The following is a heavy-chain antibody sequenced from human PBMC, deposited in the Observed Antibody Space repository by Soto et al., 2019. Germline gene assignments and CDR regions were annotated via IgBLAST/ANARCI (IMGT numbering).Heavy chain of an antibody. CDR3: AKDPRTTGIAAAGHGFDP. CDR1: GFTFSSYA. D-gene: IGHD6-13*01. Sequence: GGSLRLSCAASGFTFSSYAMSWVRQAPGKGLEWVSAISGSGGSTYYADSVKGRFTISRDNSKNTLYLQMNSLRAEDTAVYYCAKDPRTTGIAAAGHGFDPWGQGTLVTVSS. CDR2: ISGSGGST. J-gene: IGHJ5*02. V-gene: IGHV3-23*01.